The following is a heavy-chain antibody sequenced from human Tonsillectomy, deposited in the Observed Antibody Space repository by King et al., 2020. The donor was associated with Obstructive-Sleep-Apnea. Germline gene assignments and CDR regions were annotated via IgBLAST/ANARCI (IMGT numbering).Heavy chain of an antibody. J-gene: IGHJ3*02. V-gene: IGHV5-10-1*01. CDR3: ARHTYYYDSSSYYSYAFDI. Sequence: VQLVQSGAEVKKPGESLRISCKGSGYSFTSYWISWVRQMPGKGLEWMGRIDPSDSYTNYSPSFQGHVTISADKSISTDYLQWSSLKASDTAIYYCARHTYYYDSSSYYSYAFDIWGQGTMVTVSS. D-gene: IGHD3-22*01. CDR1: GYSFTSYW. CDR2: IDPSDSYT.